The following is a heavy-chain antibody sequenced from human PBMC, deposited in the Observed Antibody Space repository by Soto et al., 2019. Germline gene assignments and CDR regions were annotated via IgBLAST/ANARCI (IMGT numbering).Heavy chain of an antibody. Sequence: SETLSLTCTVSGGSISSYYWSWIRQPPGKGLEWIGYIYYSGSTNYNPSLKSRVTISVDTSKNQFSLKLSSVTAADTAVYYCARSSGYGWGFGYWGQGTLVTVSS. V-gene: IGHV4-59*01. D-gene: IGHD5-12*01. CDR1: GGSISSYY. CDR3: ARSSGYGWGFGY. J-gene: IGHJ4*02. CDR2: IYYSGST.